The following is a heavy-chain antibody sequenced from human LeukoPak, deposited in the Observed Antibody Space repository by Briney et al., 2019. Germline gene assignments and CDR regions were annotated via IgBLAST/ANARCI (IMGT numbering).Heavy chain of an antibody. V-gene: IGHV6-1*01. Sequence: SQTLSLTCVISGDSVSSNSAAWNWIRQSPSGGLEWLGRTYYRSKWYDDYAVSVKSRITITPDTSKNQFSLQLSSVTPEDTAAYYCARASSGYYALDSWGQGTLVTVSS. CDR3: ARASSGYYALDS. CDR2: TYYRSKWYD. CDR1: GDSVSSNSAA. D-gene: IGHD6-19*01. J-gene: IGHJ4*02.